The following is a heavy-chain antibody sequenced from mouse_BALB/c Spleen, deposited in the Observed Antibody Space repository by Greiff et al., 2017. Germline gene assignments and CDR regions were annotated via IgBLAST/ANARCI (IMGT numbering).Heavy chain of an antibody. CDR3: ARSKRYDYFEY. V-gene: IGHV14-3*02. CDR2: IDPANGNT. CDR1: GFNIKDTY. J-gene: IGHJ2*01. D-gene: IGHD2-14*01. Sequence: EVQRVESGAELVKPGASVKLSCTASGFNIKDTYMHWVKQRPEQGLEWIGRIDPANGNTKYDPKFQGKATITADPSSNTAYLQLSSLTSEDTAVYYCARSKRYDYFEYWGQGTTLTVSS.